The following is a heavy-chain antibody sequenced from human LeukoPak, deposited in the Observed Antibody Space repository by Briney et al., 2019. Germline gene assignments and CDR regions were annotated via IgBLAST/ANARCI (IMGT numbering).Heavy chain of an antibody. CDR2: FDPEDGET. V-gene: IGHV1-24*01. D-gene: IGHD3-16*02. Sequence: ASVKVSCKVSGYTLTEFSMHWVRQGPGKGLEWMGGFDPEDGETIYAQKFQGRVTMTEDTSTDTAYMALCSLRSEDTAVYYCAAVRFGDLSFFDYWGQGTLVTVSS. J-gene: IGHJ4*02. CDR1: GYTLTEFS. CDR3: AAVRFGDLSFFDY.